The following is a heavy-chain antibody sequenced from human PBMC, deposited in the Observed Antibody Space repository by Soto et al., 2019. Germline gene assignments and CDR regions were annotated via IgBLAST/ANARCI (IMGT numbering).Heavy chain of an antibody. D-gene: IGHD2-21*01. CDR2: MYYSGTT. V-gene: IGHV4-39*01. J-gene: IGHJ4*02. CDR1: GGSLSSSGYY. CDR3: RQCFGGASSTFLDD. Sequence: QLLLQESGPRLVKPSETLSLSCSVSGGSLSSSGYYWGWICQPPGKGLEWIGTMYYSGTTNYNPSRKSRVTRSVHTSKIQVSLRLSSVTAADSAVYYCRQCFGGASSTFLDDCGQGTMVTVSS.